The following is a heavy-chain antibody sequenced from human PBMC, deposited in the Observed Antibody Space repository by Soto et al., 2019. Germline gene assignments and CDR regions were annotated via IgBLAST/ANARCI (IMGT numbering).Heavy chain of an antibody. V-gene: IGHV4-39*01. CDR2: IYYSGST. J-gene: IGHJ4*02. D-gene: IGHD6-13*01. CDR1: GGSISSSNYY. Sequence: PSETLSLTCTVSGGSISSSNYYWGWIRQPPGKGLEWIGSIYYSGSTYYNPSLKSRVTISVDTSKNQFSLKLTSVTAADTAVYYCARMYSGTWYVDYWGQGTLVTVSS. CDR3: ARMYSGTWYVDY.